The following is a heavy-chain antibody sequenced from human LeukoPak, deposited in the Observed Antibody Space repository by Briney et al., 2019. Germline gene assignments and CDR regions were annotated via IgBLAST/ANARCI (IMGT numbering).Heavy chain of an antibody. V-gene: IGHV5-51*01. Sequence: GASLKISCKASGYSFTDYWIGWVRQMPGKGLEWMGVIYPGDSDTRYSPSFQGQVTVSADKSISTTYLQWSSLKASDTAMYYCARAGSSSFRSSDFWGQGTLVTVSS. CDR3: ARAGSSSFRSSDF. J-gene: IGHJ4*02. CDR1: GYSFTDYW. D-gene: IGHD6-6*01. CDR2: IYPGDSDT.